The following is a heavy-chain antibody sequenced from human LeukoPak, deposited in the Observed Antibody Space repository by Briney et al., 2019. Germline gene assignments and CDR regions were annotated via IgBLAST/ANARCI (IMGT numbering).Heavy chain of an antibody. J-gene: IGHJ4*02. CDR2: VNPNTGRT. Sequence: ASVKVSCKASRYTFTSYDINWVREAAGQGLEWMGWVNPNTGRTGFAQKFQGRHTMTRDTSISTAYMELSSLRSEDPAVYYCARLSQTPDYYSNGGYYYLGYWGQGTPVTVSS. V-gene: IGHV1-8*01. D-gene: IGHD3-22*01. CDR1: RYTFTSYD. CDR3: ARLSQTPDYYSNGGYYYLGY.